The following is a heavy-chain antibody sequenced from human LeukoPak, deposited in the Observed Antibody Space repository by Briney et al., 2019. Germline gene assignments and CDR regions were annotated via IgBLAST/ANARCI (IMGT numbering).Heavy chain of an antibody. CDR2: IHYSGST. CDR1: GGSISSNNYY. V-gene: IGHV4-39*01. CDR3: TRLLHDSRGYYHFDY. D-gene: IGHD3-22*01. Sequence: SETLPLTCTVSGGSISSNNYYWGWIRQPPGKGLEWIGSIHYSGSTYHNPSLKSRVTMSVDTSKNQCSLKLDSVTAADTAVYYCTRLLHDSRGYYHFDYWGQGTLATVSS. J-gene: IGHJ4*02.